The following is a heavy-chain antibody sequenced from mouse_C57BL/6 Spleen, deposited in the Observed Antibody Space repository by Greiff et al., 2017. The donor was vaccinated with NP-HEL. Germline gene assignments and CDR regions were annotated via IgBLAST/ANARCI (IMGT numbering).Heavy chain of an antibody. CDR1: GYSITSGYY. V-gene: IGHV3-6*01. D-gene: IGHD1-1*01. Sequence: DVKLQESGPGLVKPSQSLSLTCSVTGYSITSGYYWNWIRQFPGNKLEWMGYISYDGSNNYNPSLKNRISITRETSKNPFFLNLNSVTTEDTATYYCARDGSMSRYFDYWGQGTTLTVSS. CDR3: ARDGSMSRYFDY. J-gene: IGHJ2*01. CDR2: ISYDGSN.